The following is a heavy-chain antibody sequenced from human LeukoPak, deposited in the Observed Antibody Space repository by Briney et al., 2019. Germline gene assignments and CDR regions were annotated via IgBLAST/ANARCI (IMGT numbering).Heavy chain of an antibody. V-gene: IGHV3-7*01. D-gene: IGHD3-9*01. CDR3: ARDRTYYDILTGPMPGYDY. J-gene: IGHJ4*02. CDR1: GFTFSSYW. Sequence: PGGSLRLSCAASGFTFSSYWMSWVRQAPGKGLEWVANIKQDGSEKYYVDSVKGRFTISRDNAKNSLYLQMNSLRAEDTAVYYCARDRTYYDILTGPMPGYDYWGQGTLVTVSS. CDR2: IKQDGSEK.